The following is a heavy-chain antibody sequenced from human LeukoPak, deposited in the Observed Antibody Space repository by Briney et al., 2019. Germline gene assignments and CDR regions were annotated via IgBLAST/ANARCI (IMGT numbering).Heavy chain of an antibody. Sequence: GGSPRLSCAASGFTFDDYAMHWVRQAPGKGLEWVSGISWNSGSIGYADSVKGRFTISRDNAKNSLYLQMNSLRAEDTALYYCAKDTGGSGSYGMDVWGQGTTVTVSS. D-gene: IGHD3-10*01. J-gene: IGHJ6*02. CDR3: AKDTGGSGSYGMDV. V-gene: IGHV3-9*01. CDR1: GFTFDDYA. CDR2: ISWNSGSI.